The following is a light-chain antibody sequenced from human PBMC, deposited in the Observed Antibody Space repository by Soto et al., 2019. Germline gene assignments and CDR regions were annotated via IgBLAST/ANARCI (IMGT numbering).Light chain of an antibody. J-gene: IGKJ5*01. CDR3: QQYNSYPLT. CDR2: KAS. V-gene: IGKV1-5*03. Sequence: DIQMTQSPSTLSASVGDRVTITCRASQSISSLLAWYQQKAGRAPTLLIYKASTLESGVPSRFSGSGSGTEFTLTISSLQPDDFATYHCQQYNSYPLTFGQGTRLEIK. CDR1: QSISSL.